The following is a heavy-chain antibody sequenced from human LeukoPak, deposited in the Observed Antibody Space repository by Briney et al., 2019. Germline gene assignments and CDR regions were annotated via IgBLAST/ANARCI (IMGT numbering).Heavy chain of an antibody. CDR3: ASYQASNTDYFDY. CDR2: INPNSGGI. CDR1: GYTFTGYY. V-gene: IGHV1-2*02. Sequence: ASVKVSCKASGYTFTGYYIHWVRQAPGQGLEWMGWINPNSGGINYAQKFQGRVTMTRDTSISTAYMELSRLRSDDTAVYYCASYQASNTDYFDYWGQGTLVTVSS. D-gene: IGHD2-2*01. J-gene: IGHJ4*02.